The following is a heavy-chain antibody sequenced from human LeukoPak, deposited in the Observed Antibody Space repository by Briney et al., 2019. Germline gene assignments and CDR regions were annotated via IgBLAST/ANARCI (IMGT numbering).Heavy chain of an antibody. J-gene: IGHJ4*02. D-gene: IGHD6-13*01. CDR2: IRYDGSNW. CDR1: GFTFSTYG. V-gene: IGHV3-30*02. CDR3: ARDRYVPLIAAAGTYYFDY. Sequence: GGSLRLSCAASGFTFSTYGMYWVRQAPDKGLEWVAFIRYDGSNWNYADSVKGRFTISRDNSKNTLYLQMSSLRSEDTAVYYCARDRYVPLIAAAGTYYFDYWGQGTLVTVSS.